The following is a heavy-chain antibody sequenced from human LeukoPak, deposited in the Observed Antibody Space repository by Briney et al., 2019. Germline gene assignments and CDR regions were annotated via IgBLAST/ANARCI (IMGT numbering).Heavy chain of an antibody. CDR1: GGSISSYY. Sequence: SETLSLTCTVSGGSISSYYWSWIRQPPGKGLVWIGYIYYSGSTNYNPSLKSRVTISVDTSKNQFSLKLSSVTAADTAVYYCARDLRGRGYSYGSTDTRWFQVDDWGQGTLVTVSS. J-gene: IGHJ4*02. D-gene: IGHD5-18*01. CDR3: ARDLRGRGYSYGSTDTRWFQVDD. CDR2: IYYSGST. V-gene: IGHV4-59*01.